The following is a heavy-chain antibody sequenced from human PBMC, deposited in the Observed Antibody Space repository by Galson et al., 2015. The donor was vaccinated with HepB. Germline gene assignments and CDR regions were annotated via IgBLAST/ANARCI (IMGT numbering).Heavy chain of an antibody. Sequence: ETLSLTCSVSGYSISSGYYWGWIRQSPGKGLEWIASIYESGRTYYNPSLKSRVIISGDTSKNQFSLKLSSVTAADTAVYYCARILEQLVIDYWGQGTLVIVSS. V-gene: IGHV4-38-2*02. CDR1: GYSISSGYY. D-gene: IGHD6-13*01. CDR3: ARILEQLVIDY. CDR2: IYESGRT. J-gene: IGHJ4*02.